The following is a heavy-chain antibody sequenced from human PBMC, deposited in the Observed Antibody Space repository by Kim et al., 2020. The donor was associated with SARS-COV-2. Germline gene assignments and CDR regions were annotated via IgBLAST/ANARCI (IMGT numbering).Heavy chain of an antibody. V-gene: IGHV7-4-1*02. CDR2: INTNTVNP. CDR3: ARDFTDVLAGYYFDY. D-gene: IGHD3-9*01. CDR1: GYSFSTYR. Sequence: ASVKVSCKASGYSFSTYRMSWVRQAPGQGLEWMGWINTNTVNPTYAQGFTGRFVFSLDTSVSTAYLQIRNLRPEDTAVYYCARDFTDVLAGYYFDYWGQGTLVTVSS. J-gene: IGHJ4*02.